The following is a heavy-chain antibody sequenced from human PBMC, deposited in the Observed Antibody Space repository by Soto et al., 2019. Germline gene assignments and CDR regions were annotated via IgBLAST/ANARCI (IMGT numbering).Heavy chain of an antibody. Sequence: ETLSLTCAVSGYSISSGYYWGWIRQPPGKGLEWIGSIYHSGSTYYNPSLKSRVTISVDTSKNQFSLKLSSVTAADTAVYYCARDSSGYYRRRYAFAIWGQGTMVTVSS. CDR3: ARDSSGYYRRRYAFAI. CDR2: IYHSGST. V-gene: IGHV4-38-2*02. D-gene: IGHD3-22*01. J-gene: IGHJ3*02. CDR1: GYSISSGYY.